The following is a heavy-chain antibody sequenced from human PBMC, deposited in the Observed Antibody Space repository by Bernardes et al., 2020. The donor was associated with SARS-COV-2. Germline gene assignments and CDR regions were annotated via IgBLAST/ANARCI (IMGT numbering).Heavy chain of an antibody. D-gene: IGHD3-3*01. Sequence: SETLSLTCTVSGGSINSASYYWSWLRQPAGKGLEWIGRIYPTGSTTYNPSLKSRVTISIDTSKNQFSLKLSSVTAADTAVYYCAREKTTYDLGGPDPWGQGTLVTVSS. CDR2: IYPTGST. V-gene: IGHV4-61*02. CDR1: GGSINSASYY. CDR3: AREKTTYDLGGPDP. J-gene: IGHJ5*02.